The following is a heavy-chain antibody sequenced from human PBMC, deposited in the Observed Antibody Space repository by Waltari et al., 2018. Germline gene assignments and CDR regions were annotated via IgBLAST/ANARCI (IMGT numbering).Heavy chain of an antibody. CDR1: GFPFGPSP. Sequence: EVQLVESGGGLVQPGGSLSLTCAASGFPFGPSPMTWVRQAPGKGLEWVANIKQDGTEKYYVDSVKGRFSISRDNGKNLLYLHMNSLRADDTAVYYCARDEMHRTTWYHFWGQGTQVTVSS. D-gene: IGHD6-13*01. CDR3: ARDEMHRTTWYHF. V-gene: IGHV3-7*04. J-gene: IGHJ4*02. CDR2: IKQDGTEK.